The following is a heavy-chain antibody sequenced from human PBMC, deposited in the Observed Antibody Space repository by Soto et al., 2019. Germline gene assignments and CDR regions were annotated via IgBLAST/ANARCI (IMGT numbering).Heavy chain of an antibody. D-gene: IGHD2-2*01. J-gene: IGHJ4*02. CDR2: ISWNSGSI. V-gene: IGHV3-9*01. CDR1: GFTFDDYA. CDR3: AKDILRGLRYQLPGFDY. Sequence: GGSLRLSCAASGFTFDDYAMHWVRQAPGKGLEWVSGISWNSGSIGYADSVKGRFTISRDNAKNSLYLQMNSLRAEDTALYYCAKDILRGLRYQLPGFDYWGQGTLVTVSS.